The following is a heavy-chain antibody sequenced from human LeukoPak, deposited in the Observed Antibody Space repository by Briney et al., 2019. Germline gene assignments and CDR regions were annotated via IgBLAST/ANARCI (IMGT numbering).Heavy chain of an antibody. CDR2: IRSSSTYT. D-gene: IGHD3-10*01. CDR3: ARGADYYGSAYFDC. CDR1: GFTFSSYS. V-gene: IGHV3-21*01. Sequence: GGSLRLSCAASGFTFSSYSMNWVRQAPGKGLEWVSSIRSSSTYTYYADSVKGRFTISRDNAKNSLYLQVNSLRAEDTAVYYCARGADYYGSAYFDCWGQGTLVTVSS. J-gene: IGHJ4*02.